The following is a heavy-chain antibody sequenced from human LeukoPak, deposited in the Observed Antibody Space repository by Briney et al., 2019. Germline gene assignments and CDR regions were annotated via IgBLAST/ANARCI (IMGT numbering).Heavy chain of an antibody. V-gene: IGHV3-30-3*01. CDR2: ISYDGSNK. D-gene: IGHD1-1*01. Sequence: GGSLRLSCAASGFTFSSYAMHWVRQAPGKGLEWVAVISYDGSNKYYADSVKRLFTISRDNSKNTLYLQMNRLKAEDTAVYSCAHNRGWGQGTLVSASS. J-gene: IGHJ4*02. CDR3: AHNRG. CDR1: GFTFSSYA.